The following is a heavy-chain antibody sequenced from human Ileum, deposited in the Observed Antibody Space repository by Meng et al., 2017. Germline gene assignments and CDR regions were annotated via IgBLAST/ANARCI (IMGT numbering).Heavy chain of an antibody. D-gene: IGHD4-23*01. CDR3: ARHGGYSQDF. CDR2: ISHSGSA. J-gene: IGHJ4*02. V-gene: IGHV4-4*02. Sequence: QLAESGPGLVRLSGTLSLTCAVSSGSISSNTYWSWVRQPPGKGLEWIGQISHSGSAYYNPSLKSRVTMSVDKSKSQFSLMLTSVTAADTAIYYCARHGGYSQDFWGQGTLVTVSS. CDR1: SGSISSNTY.